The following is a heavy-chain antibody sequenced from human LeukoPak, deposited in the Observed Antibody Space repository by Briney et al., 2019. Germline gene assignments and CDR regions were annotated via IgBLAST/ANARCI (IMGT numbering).Heavy chain of an antibody. CDR1: GGSVSSDNYY. J-gene: IGHJ4*02. CDR2: IYNSGST. CDR3: AREGYYGSGSVDY. Sequence: PSETLSLTCTVTGGSVSSDNYYWSWIRQPPGKGLEWIGYIYNSGSTNYSPSLKSRVTMSADTSKNQLSLKLSAVTAADTAVYYCAREGYYGSGSVDYWGQGTLVTVSS. D-gene: IGHD3-10*01. V-gene: IGHV4-61*01.